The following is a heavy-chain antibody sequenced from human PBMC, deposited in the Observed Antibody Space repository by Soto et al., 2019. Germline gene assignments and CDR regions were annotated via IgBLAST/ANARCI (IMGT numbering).Heavy chain of an antibody. CDR3: AKDRSSGSPYYGMDF. J-gene: IGHJ6*02. CDR1: GFTFGDYA. CDR2: FKWNSGDV. V-gene: IGHV3-9*01. Sequence: HPGGSLRLSCAASGFTFGDYAMHWVRQVPGKGLEWVSGFKWNSGDVGYADSVKGRFTISRDNARNSLYLQMNSLRPEDTAVYYCAKDRSSGSPYYGMDFWGQGTMVTVS. D-gene: IGHD3-10*01.